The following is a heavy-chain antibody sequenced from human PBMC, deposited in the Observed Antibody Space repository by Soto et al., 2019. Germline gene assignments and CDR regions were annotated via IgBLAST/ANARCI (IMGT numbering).Heavy chain of an antibody. CDR2: IAYDGNEK. J-gene: IGHJ6*02. D-gene: IGHD1-26*01. CDR3: GKDVGDYVPYYYGVDV. V-gene: IGHV3-30*18. CDR1: GCTFKTHA. Sequence: QVQLVESGGGVVQPGTSLRLSCAASGCTFKTHAMHWVRQAPGKGLEWMAVIAYDGNEKFYADSVKGRFTISRDNSKNALYLQINTLSNEDTAVYYCGKDVGDYVPYYYGVDVWGQGTTVTVSS.